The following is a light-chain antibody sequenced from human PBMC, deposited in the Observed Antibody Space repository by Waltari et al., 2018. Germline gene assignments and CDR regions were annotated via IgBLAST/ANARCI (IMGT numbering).Light chain of an antibody. Sequence: DIQMTQSPSSLSASVGDRVTITCQASQDISNYLNCYQQKPGKAPKLLIYDASNLETGVPSRFSGSGSGTDFTFTISSLQPEDIATYYCQQYDNLPPQLTFGGGTKVEIK. CDR3: QQYDNLPPQLT. V-gene: IGKV1-33*01. CDR2: DAS. CDR1: QDISNY. J-gene: IGKJ4*01.